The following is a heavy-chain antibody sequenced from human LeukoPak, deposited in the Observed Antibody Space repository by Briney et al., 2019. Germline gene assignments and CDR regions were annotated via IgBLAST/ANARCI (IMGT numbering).Heavy chain of an antibody. Sequence: SETLSLTCEVSGASISSSNWWSWVRQPPGKGLEWIGEIYHSGSTNYNPSLKSRVTISVDKSKNQFSLKVTSVTAADTAVYYCATVEQQLVRIYWGQGTLVTVSS. CDR2: IYHSGST. J-gene: IGHJ4*02. CDR3: ATVEQQLVRIY. D-gene: IGHD6-13*01. CDR1: GASISSSNW. V-gene: IGHV4-4*02.